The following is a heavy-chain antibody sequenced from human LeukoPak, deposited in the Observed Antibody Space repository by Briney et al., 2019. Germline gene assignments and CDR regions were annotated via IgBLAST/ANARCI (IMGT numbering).Heavy chain of an antibody. CDR1: GGSISNYY. V-gene: IGHV4-4*07. Sequence: SETLSPTCIVSGGSISNYYWSWIRQPAGKGLEWIGRIYTAGSTDYNPSLKSRVIMSVDTSRNQYSLKLTSVTAADTALYYCAREQGYSGFDNWGQGTLVTVSS. J-gene: IGHJ4*02. D-gene: IGHD5-12*01. CDR3: AREQGYSGFDN. CDR2: IYTAGST.